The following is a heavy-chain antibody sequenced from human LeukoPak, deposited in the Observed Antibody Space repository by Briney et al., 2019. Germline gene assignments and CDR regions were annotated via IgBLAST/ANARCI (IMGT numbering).Heavy chain of an antibody. Sequence: PGGSLRLSCAASGFTLSSYSMNWVRQAPGKGLEWISYIDSDTYGNTIYYPHTVKGRLTISRDNAKNSLYLQMDSLRDEDTAVYYCAKEGFLEWFLFDSWGQGTLVTVSS. CDR3: AKEGFLEWFLFDS. CDR2: IDSDTYGNTI. D-gene: IGHD3-3*01. CDR1: GFTLSSYS. V-gene: IGHV3-48*02. J-gene: IGHJ4*02.